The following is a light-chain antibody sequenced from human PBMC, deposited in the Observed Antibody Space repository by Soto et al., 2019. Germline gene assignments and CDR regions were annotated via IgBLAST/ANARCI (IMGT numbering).Light chain of an antibody. Sequence: DIQMTQSPSTLSASVGDRVTITCRASQSISSSLAWYQQKPGKAPKLLIYDASNLESGVPSIFSGSGSGTEFTLTISSLPPDDFATYYCQHYNSYSEAFGQGTKVDIK. CDR2: DAS. J-gene: IGKJ1*01. CDR1: QSISSS. V-gene: IGKV1-5*01. CDR3: QHYNSYSEA.